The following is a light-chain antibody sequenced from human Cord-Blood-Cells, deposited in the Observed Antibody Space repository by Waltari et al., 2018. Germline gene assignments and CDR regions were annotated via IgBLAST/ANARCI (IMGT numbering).Light chain of an antibody. CDR3: QSADSSGTSRV. Sequence: SYELTQPPSVSVSPGQTARITCSGDALPKQYAYWYQPKPGQAPVLVIYKDSERPSGIPERFSGSSSGTTVTLTISGVQAEDEADYYCQSADSSGTSRVFGGGTKLTVL. CDR2: KDS. CDR1: ALPKQY. J-gene: IGLJ3*02. V-gene: IGLV3-25*03.